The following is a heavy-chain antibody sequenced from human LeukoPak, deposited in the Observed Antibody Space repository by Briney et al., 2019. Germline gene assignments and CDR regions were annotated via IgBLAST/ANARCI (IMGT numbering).Heavy chain of an antibody. V-gene: IGHV4-59*12. CDR1: GGSISSYY. Sequence: SETLSLACTVSGGSISSYYWSWIRQPPGKGLEWIGYIYYSGSTYYNPSLKSRVTISVDTSKNQFSLKLSSVTAADTAVYYCARAHRRITMVRGAHPIFDYWGQGTLVTVSS. D-gene: IGHD3-10*01. CDR2: IYYSGST. J-gene: IGHJ4*02. CDR3: ARAHRRITMVRGAHPIFDY.